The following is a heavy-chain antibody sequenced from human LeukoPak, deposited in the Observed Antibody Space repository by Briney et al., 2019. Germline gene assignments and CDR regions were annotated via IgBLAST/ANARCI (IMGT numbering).Heavy chain of an antibody. J-gene: IGHJ4*02. CDR2: ISAYNGNT. V-gene: IGHV1-18*04. CDR1: GYTFTGYY. CDR3: ARFRRAAQNVPFDY. D-gene: IGHD2-15*01. Sequence: ASVKVSCKASGYTFTGYYMHWVRQAPGQGLEWMGWISAYNGNTNYAQKLQGRVTMTTDTSTSTAYMELRSLRSDDTAVYYCARFRRAAQNVPFDYWGQGTLVTVSS.